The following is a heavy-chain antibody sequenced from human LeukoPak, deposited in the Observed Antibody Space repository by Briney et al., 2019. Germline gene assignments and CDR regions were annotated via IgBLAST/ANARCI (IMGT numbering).Heavy chain of an antibody. CDR1: GYTFTDYY. J-gene: IGHJ1*01. CDR2: INPNGGGT. Sequence: ASVKVSCKASGYTFTDYYLRWVRQAPGQGLEWMGWINPNGGGTNYAQNFQGRVTMTRDTSISTTYMELRSLRSDDTAVYYCAKSMSGGLGFFQSWGQGTLVTVSS. CDR3: AKSMSGGLGFFQS. V-gene: IGHV1-2*02. D-gene: IGHD2-15*01.